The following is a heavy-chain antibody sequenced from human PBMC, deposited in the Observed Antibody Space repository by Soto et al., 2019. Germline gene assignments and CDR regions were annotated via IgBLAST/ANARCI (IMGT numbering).Heavy chain of an antibody. D-gene: IGHD1-26*01. CDR2: ISSSSSYA. CDR1: GFTFSDYY. J-gene: IGHJ4*02. CDR3: ARASREILN. Sequence: PGGSLRLSCAASGFTFSDYYMSWIRQAPGKGLEWVSYISSSSSYANYADSAKGRFTISRDNAKNSLYLQMNSLGVEDTAVYYCARASREILNWGQGTLVTVSS. V-gene: IGHV3-11*06.